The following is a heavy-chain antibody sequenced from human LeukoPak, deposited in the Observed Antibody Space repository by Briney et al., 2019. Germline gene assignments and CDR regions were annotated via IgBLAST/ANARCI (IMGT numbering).Heavy chain of an antibody. CDR1: GFPLCIHW. CDR2: IKQDGSEK. Sequence: GGPLTLSCTASGFPLCIHWKSYLRLARGRRRHYVANIKQDGSEKYYVDSVKGRFTISRDNAKNSLYLQMNSLRAEDTAVYYCAKPPRVGYDSSGYLLNWGQGTLVSVSS. CDR3: AKPPRVGYDSSGYLLN. J-gene: IGHJ4*02. D-gene: IGHD3-22*01. V-gene: IGHV3-7*01.